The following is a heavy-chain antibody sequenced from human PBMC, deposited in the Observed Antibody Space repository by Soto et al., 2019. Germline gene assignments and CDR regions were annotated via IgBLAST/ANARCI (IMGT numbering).Heavy chain of an antibody. D-gene: IGHD3-10*01. V-gene: IGHV4-30-4*01. J-gene: IGHJ1*01. CDR2: IFHSGTT. Sequence: TLSLTCSVSGGSISSGDYFWTWIRQSPGKGLEWMGYIFHSGTTYYNPSLKGRLIISIEKSKNQFSLRLTSVTAADSAVYYCVRVLSVTGSLDLFAVWGQGTLVIGSS. CDR3: VRVLSVTGSLDLFAV. CDR1: GGSISSGDYF.